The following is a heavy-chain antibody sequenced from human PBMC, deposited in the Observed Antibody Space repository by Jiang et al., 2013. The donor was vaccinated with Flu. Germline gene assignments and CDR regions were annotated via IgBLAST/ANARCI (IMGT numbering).Heavy chain of an antibody. CDR3: AKGTYYYDSSGSAYFDY. CDR2: ISGSGGST. J-gene: IGHJ4*02. D-gene: IGHD3-22*01. V-gene: IGHV3-23*01. Sequence: VRQASREGGWSGVSAISGSGGSTYYADSVKGRFTISRDNSKNTLYLQMNSLRAEDTAVYYCAKGTYYYDSSGSAYFDYWGQGTLVTVSS.